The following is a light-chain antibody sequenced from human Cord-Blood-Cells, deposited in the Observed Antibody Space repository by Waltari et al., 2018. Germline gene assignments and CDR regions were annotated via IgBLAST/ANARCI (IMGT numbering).Light chain of an antibody. CDR1: SSDVGSYNL. J-gene: IGLJ1*01. CDR3: CSYAGSSLPYV. Sequence: QSALTQPASVSGSPGQSITISCTGTSSDVGSYNLVSWYQQHPGKAPKLMIYEGSKRPSGVSNRFSGSKSSNTASLTISGLQAEDDADYYCCSYAGSSLPYVFGTGTKVTVL. CDR2: EGS. V-gene: IGLV2-23*01.